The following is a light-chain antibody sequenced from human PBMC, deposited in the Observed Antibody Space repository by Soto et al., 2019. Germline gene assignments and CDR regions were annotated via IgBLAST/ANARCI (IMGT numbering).Light chain of an antibody. J-gene: IGLJ3*02. Sequence: QSALTQPASVSGSPGQSITISCTGTNNDIGGYSFVSWYQQHPGKAPKLLIYEVINRPSGVSNRFSGSKSGNTASLSISGLQAEDEADYYCNSYTSSATRVFGGGTKLTVL. CDR3: NSYTSSATRV. CDR1: NNDIGGYSF. CDR2: EVI. V-gene: IGLV2-14*01.